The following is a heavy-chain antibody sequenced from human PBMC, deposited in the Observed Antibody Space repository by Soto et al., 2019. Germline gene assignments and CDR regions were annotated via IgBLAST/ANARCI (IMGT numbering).Heavy chain of an antibody. V-gene: IGHV4-39*01. CDR2: IYYSGST. J-gene: IGHJ5*02. CDR3: ARHVVRGVIITGDDWFDP. D-gene: IGHD3-10*01. Sequence: SETLSLTCTVSGGSLSSSSYYWGWLSQPPGKGLEWIGSIYYSGSTYYNPSLKSRVTISVDTSKNQFSLKLSSVTAADTAVYYCARHVVRGVIITGDDWFDPWGQGTLVTVSS. CDR1: GGSLSSSSYY.